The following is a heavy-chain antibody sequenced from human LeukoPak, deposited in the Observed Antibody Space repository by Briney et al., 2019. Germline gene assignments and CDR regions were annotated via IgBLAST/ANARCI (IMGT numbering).Heavy chain of an antibody. Sequence: SETLSLTCTVSGYSLTSGYYWGWIRQPPGKGLEWIAEIHHSGSINYNPSLKSRVTISVDKAKNQFSLNLNSVTAADTAVYYCARGGDRSFDYWGQGTLVTVSS. V-gene: IGHV4-38-2*02. D-gene: IGHD3-10*01. CDR1: GYSLTSGYY. CDR3: ARGGDRSFDY. CDR2: IHHSGSI. J-gene: IGHJ4*02.